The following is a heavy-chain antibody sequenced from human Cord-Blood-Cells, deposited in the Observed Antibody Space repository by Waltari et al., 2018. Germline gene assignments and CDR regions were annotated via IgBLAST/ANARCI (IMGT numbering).Heavy chain of an antibody. V-gene: IGHV3-74*01. CDR1: GFTFSSYW. CDR2: MNSAGGST. CDR3: ARDLGLLGWLQITNFDD. J-gene: IGHJ4*02. Sequence: EVQLVESGGGLVQPGGSLRLSCAASGFTFSSYWMHWVRQAPGKGLVWVVRMNSAGGSTSYADAVMGRFTISRDNAKNTLYLQMNSLRAEDTAVYYCARDLGLLGWLQITNFDDGGQGTLVTVSS. D-gene: IGHD5-12*01.